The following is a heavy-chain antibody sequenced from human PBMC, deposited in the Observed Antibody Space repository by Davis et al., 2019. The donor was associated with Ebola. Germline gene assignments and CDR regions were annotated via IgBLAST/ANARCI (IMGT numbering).Heavy chain of an antibody. V-gene: IGHV3-30-3*01. CDR3: ARGVSDFDAFDI. Sequence: PGGSLRLSCAASGFTFSSYAMHWVRQAPGKGLEWVAVISYDGSNKYYADSVKGRFTISRDNSKNTLYLQMNSLRAEDTAVYYCARGVSDFDAFDIWGQGTMVTVSS. CDR1: GFTFSSYA. D-gene: IGHD5/OR15-5a*01. J-gene: IGHJ3*02. CDR2: ISYDGSNK.